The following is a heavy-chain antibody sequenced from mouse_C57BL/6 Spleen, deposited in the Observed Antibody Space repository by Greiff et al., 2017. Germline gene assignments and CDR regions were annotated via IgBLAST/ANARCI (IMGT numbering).Heavy chain of an antibody. J-gene: IGHJ4*01. Sequence: VQLQQSGAELVKPGASVKLSCTASGFNIKDYYMHWVKQRTEQGLEWIGRIDPEDGETKYAPKFQGKATMTADKSSNTAYLQLSSLTSEDTAVYYCAPYYGSSYDAMDYWGQGTSVTVSS. CDR2: IDPEDGET. CDR1: GFNIKDYY. D-gene: IGHD1-1*01. CDR3: APYYGSSYDAMDY. V-gene: IGHV14-2*01.